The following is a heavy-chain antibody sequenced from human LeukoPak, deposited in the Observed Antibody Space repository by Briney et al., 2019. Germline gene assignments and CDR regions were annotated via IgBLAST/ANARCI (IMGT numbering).Heavy chain of an antibody. V-gene: IGHV4-39*01. CDR3: ARAGMMDIDMGNFHY. CDR1: GGSINSSSYY. Sequence: SETLSLTCTVSGGSINSSSYYWGWIRHRPGKGLEWIGSIYYSGCSYYNPSLISRVTIAVDPSKNRCFLKLSSVSAAHTAVYCCARAGMMDIDMGNFHYWGQGALVTVSS. CDR2: IYYSGCS. D-gene: IGHD5-18*01. J-gene: IGHJ4*02.